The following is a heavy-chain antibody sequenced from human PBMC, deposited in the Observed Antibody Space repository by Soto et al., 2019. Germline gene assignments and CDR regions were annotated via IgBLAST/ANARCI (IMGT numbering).Heavy chain of an antibody. CDR2: ISKSGGTT. J-gene: IGHJ4*02. Sequence: PGGVLRLSCAASGFTFSAYEMHWVRQAPGQGLEWVSYISKSGGTTYYADSVKGRFTISRDDAKNSVYLQMSSLRPEDMAVYKCVREGHYYFDYWGQGALVTVSS. V-gene: IGHV3-48*03. CDR3: VREGHYYFDY. CDR1: GFTFSAYE.